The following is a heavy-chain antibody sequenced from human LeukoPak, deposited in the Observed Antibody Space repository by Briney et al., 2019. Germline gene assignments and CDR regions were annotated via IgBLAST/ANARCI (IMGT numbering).Heavy chain of an antibody. D-gene: IGHD3-16*02. CDR1: DGSFSGYY. Sequence: PSETLSLTCAVYDGSFSGYYWSWIRQPPGKGLEWIGEINHSGSTNYNPSLKSRVTISVDTSKNQFSLKLSSVTAADTAVYYCARVRPSTYYDYVWGSYRDGCDAFDIWGQGTMVTVSS. CDR2: INHSGST. J-gene: IGHJ3*02. V-gene: IGHV4-34*01. CDR3: ARVRPSTYYDYVWGSYRDGCDAFDI.